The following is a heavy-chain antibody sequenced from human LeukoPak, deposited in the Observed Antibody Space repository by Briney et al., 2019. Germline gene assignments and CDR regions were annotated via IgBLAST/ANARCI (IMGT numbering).Heavy chain of an antibody. CDR1: GGSFSGYY. CDR3: ARYGARAALDY. J-gene: IGHJ4*02. D-gene: IGHD6-6*01. Sequence: SETLSLTCAVYGGSFSGYYWSWIRQPPGKGLEWIGEINHSGSTNYNPSLKSRVTISVDTSKNQFSLKLSSVTAADTAVYYCARYGARAALDYWGQGTPVTVSS. CDR2: INHSGST. V-gene: IGHV4-34*01.